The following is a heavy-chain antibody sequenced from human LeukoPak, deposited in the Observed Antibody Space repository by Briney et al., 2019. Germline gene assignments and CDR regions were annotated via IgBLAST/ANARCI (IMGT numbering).Heavy chain of an antibody. D-gene: IGHD3-22*01. CDR3: ARSGLYYDSSGYSPYY. CDR1: GGSISSNSYY. Sequence: TSETLSLTCAVSGGSISSNSYYWGWIRQPPGKGLEWIGSIYYSGSTYYNPSLKSRVTISVDTSKNQFSLKLSSVTAADTAVYYCARSGLYYDSSGYSPYYWGQGTLVTVSS. V-gene: IGHV4-39*01. J-gene: IGHJ4*02. CDR2: IYYSGST.